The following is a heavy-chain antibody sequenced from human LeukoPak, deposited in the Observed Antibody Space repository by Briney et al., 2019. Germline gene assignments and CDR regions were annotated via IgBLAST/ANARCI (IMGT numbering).Heavy chain of an antibody. CDR3: TTLGIQSRRPGGFDP. D-gene: IGHD5-18*01. CDR1: GFTFSNAW. CDR2: INSKTDGGTT. V-gene: IGHV3-15*01. Sequence: GGSLRLSCAASGFTFSNAWMSWVRQAPGKGLEWVGRINSKTDGGTTDYAAPVKGRFTISRDDSKNTLYLQMNSLKTEDTAVYYCTTLGIQSRRPGGFDPWGQGTLVTVSS. J-gene: IGHJ5*02.